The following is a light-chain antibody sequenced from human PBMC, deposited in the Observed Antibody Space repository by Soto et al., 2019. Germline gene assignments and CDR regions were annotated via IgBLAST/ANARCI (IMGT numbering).Light chain of an antibody. CDR3: QHYNNWPLT. CDR1: QSVSAN. V-gene: IGKV3-15*01. CDR2: GVS. Sequence: EIVMTQSPATLSVSPGERATLSCRASQSVSANLAWYQQKPGQAPRLLIYGVSTRATGIPARFSGSGSGTEFTLTISSLQSEGFAVYFCQHYNNWPLTFGQGTKVEIK. J-gene: IGKJ1*01.